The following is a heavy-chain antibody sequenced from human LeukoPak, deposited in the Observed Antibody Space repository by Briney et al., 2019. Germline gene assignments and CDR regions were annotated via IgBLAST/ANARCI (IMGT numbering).Heavy chain of an antibody. CDR1: GFTFDDYA. CDR2: ISWNSGSI. V-gene: IGHV3-9*01. J-gene: IGHJ4*02. CDR3: AKGDMIVVVNGYFDY. D-gene: IGHD3-22*01. Sequence: GRSLRLSCTASGFTFDDYAMHWVRQAPGEGLEWVSGISWNSGSIGYADSVKGRFTISRDNAKNSLYLQMNSLRAEDTALYYCAKGDMIVVVNGYFDYWGQGTLVTVSS.